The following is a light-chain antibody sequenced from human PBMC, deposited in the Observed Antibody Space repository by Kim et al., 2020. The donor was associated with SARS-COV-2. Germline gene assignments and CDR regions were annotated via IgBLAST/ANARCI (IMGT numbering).Light chain of an antibody. V-gene: IGKV1-27*01. J-gene: IGKJ1*01. Sequence: ASGGDRVTISCRASQDINNYLAWYQHKPGKAPKLLIYSASVLQVGVPSRFSGSGSGTDFTLTISNLQPEDVATYYCQRYYSAPWTFGQGTKVDIK. CDR1: QDINNY. CDR2: SAS. CDR3: QRYYSAPWT.